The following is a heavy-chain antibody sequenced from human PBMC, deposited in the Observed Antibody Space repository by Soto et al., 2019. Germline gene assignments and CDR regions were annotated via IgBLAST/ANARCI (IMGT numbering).Heavy chain of an antibody. D-gene: IGHD1-26*01. CDR3: VKDGGDSGSSIAVN. CDR2: ISSNGGST. CDR1: GFIFSSYA. Sequence: PVGSLIVSWAAAGFIFSSYAMSWVRQAPGKGLEWVSAISSNGGSTCYADSVKGRFTISRDNANNSLYLQMHSLRPEDTAVYYCVKDGGDSGSSIAVNWGQGTLVTV. V-gene: IGHV3-23*01. J-gene: IGHJ4*02.